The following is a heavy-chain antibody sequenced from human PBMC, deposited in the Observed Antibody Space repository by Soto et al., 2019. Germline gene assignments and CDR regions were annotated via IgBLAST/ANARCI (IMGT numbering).Heavy chain of an antibody. CDR2: INAHSGGT. V-gene: IGHV1-2*02. J-gene: IGHJ5*02. CDR3: AKDLTRQLDYWLDP. D-gene: IGHD6-6*01. Sequence: ASVKVSCKASGFSFTGYYIHWLRQAPGQGLEWMGWINAHSGGTEYAQKFQGRVTLTRHTSIATAYLTLTSLTSDDTALYYCAKDLTRQLDYWLDPCGQGTQVTFCS. CDR1: GFSFTGYY.